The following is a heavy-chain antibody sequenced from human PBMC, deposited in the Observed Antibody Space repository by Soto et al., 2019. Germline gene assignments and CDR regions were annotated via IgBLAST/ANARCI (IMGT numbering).Heavy chain of an antibody. Sequence: PGGSLRLSCAASGFTFSNAWMNWVRQAPGKGLEWVGRIKSKTDGGTTDYAAPVKGRFTISRDDSKNTLYLQMNSLKTEDTAVYYCTTDSRSSMIVVVPGPYWGQGALVTVSS. CDR3: TTDSRSSMIVVVPGPY. V-gene: IGHV3-15*07. J-gene: IGHJ4*02. CDR1: GFTFSNAW. CDR2: IKSKTDGGTT. D-gene: IGHD3-22*01.